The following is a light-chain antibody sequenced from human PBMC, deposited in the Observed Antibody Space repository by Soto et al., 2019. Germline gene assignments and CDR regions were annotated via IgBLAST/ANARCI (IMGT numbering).Light chain of an antibody. V-gene: IGKV3-20*01. CDR3: QQYDGSPKT. CDR2: GAS. CDR1: QSVSSSY. J-gene: IGKJ1*01. Sequence: EIVLTQPPGTLSLSPGERATLSCRASQSVSSSYLAWYQQKPGQAPRLLIYGASSRASGIPDRFSGSGSGTDFTLTTSRLEPEDFAVYYCQQYDGSPKTFGQGTKV.